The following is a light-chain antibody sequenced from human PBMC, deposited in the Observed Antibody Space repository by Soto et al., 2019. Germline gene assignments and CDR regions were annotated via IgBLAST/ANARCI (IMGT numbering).Light chain of an antibody. CDR3: QSYDSTLSARYV. CDR2: ANI. V-gene: IGLV1-40*01. Sequence: QSVLTQPPSVSGAPGQRVTISCTGSSSNIGAGYDVHWYQQRPGAAPKLLISANINRPSGVPDRFSGSKSGTSASLAITGXXXXDEGDYYCQSYDSTLSARYVXGTGTKVTVL. CDR1: SSNIGAGYD. J-gene: IGLJ1*01.